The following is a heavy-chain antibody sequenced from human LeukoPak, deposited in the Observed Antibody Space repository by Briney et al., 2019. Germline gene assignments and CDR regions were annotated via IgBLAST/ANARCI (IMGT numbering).Heavy chain of an antibody. CDR3: ARDRLTTVTTFHFDY. Sequence: GGSLRLSCAASGFTFSTYAMHWVRQAPGKGLEWVAVIWSDSTSKYYADSVRGRFTISRDNSKNTLYLQMSSLRAEDTAMYYCARDRLTTVTTFHFDYWGQGTLVTVSS. CDR1: GFTFSTYA. CDR2: IWSDSTSK. J-gene: IGHJ4*02. D-gene: IGHD4-17*01. V-gene: IGHV3-33*01.